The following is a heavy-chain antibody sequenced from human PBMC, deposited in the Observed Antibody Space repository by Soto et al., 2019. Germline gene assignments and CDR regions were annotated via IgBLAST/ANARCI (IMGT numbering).Heavy chain of an antibody. D-gene: IGHD1-26*01. CDR1: GGSTSSYY. J-gene: IGHJ5*02. CDR2: IFYSGST. CDR3: ARLQKGSPSAWLDP. Sequence: SETLSLTCTVSGGSTSSYYWSWIRQPPGKGLEWIGYIFYSGSTNYNPSLESRVTISVDTSRNQFSLKVSSVTAADTAVYYCARLQKGSPSAWLDPWGQGTLVTVSS. V-gene: IGHV4-59*01.